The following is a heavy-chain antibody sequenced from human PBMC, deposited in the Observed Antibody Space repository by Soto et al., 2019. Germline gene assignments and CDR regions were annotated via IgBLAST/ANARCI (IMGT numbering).Heavy chain of an antibody. J-gene: IGHJ5*02. CDR2: INHSGST. Sequence: SETLSLTCAVYGGSFSGYYCSWIRQPPGKGLEWIGEINHSGSTNYNPSLKSRVTISVDTSKNQFSLKLSSVTAADTAVYYCARGRGITGTTWFDPWGQGTLVTVSS. V-gene: IGHV4-34*01. D-gene: IGHD1-7*01. CDR3: ARGRGITGTTWFDP. CDR1: GGSFSGYY.